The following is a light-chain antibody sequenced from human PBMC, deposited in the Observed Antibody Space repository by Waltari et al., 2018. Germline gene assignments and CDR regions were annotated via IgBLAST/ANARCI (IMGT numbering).Light chain of an antibody. CDR3: CSYAGSSPL. CDR1: SCDVGSYNL. J-gene: IGLJ2*01. V-gene: IGLV2-23*02. Sequence: QSALTQPASVSGSPGQSITISCTGTSCDVGSYNLVSWYQQHPGKAPKLMSYEVSKRPSGVSNRFSGSKSGNTASLTISGLQAEDEADYYCCSYAGSSPLFGGGTKLTVL. CDR2: EVS.